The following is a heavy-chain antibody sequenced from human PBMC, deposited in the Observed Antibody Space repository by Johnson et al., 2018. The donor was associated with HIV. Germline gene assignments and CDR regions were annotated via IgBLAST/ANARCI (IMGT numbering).Heavy chain of an antibody. CDR3: ARAGTSGVQGVIRGYAFDI. Sequence: QVQLVESGGGVVQPGRSLRLSCAASGFTLSSYAMNWVRQAPGKGLEWVAVISYDGSNKYYADSGKGRFTISRDNSKTTLYLQMNSLRAEDTAVYYCARAGTSGVQGVIRGYAFDIWGQGTMVTVSS. J-gene: IGHJ3*02. D-gene: IGHD3-10*01. V-gene: IGHV3-30*14. CDR2: ISYDGSNK. CDR1: GFTLSSYA.